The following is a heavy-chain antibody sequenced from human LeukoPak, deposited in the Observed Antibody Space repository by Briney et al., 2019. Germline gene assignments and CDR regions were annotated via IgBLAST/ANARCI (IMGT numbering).Heavy chain of an antibody. CDR2: ISAYNGNT. Sequence: GASVKVSCKASGYTFTGYGISWVRQAPGQGLEWMGWISAYNGNTNYAQKLQGRVTMTTDTSTSTAYMELRSLRSDDTAVYYCARDLYYYGSGSYYRPYYGMDVWGQGTTVTVSS. V-gene: IGHV1-18*01. J-gene: IGHJ6*02. CDR3: ARDLYYYGSGSYYRPYYGMDV. D-gene: IGHD3-10*01. CDR1: GYTFTGYG.